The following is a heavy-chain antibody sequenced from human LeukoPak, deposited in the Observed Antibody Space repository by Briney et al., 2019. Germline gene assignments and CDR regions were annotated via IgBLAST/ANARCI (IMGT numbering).Heavy chain of an antibody. Sequence: GGSLRLSCAASGFTFSSYAMSWVRQAPGKGLEWVSAISGSGGSTHYADSVKGRFTISRDNSKNTLYLQMNSLRAEDTAVHYCAKNWVASSWFNWFDPWGQGTLVTVSS. CDR2: ISGSGGST. V-gene: IGHV3-23*01. CDR1: GFTFSSYA. J-gene: IGHJ5*02. CDR3: AKNWVASSWFNWFDP. D-gene: IGHD6-13*01.